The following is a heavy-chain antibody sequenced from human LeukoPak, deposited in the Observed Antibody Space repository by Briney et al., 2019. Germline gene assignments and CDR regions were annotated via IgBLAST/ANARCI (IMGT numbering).Heavy chain of an antibody. V-gene: IGHV4-34*01. Sequence: SETLSLTCAVYGGSFSGYYWNWIRQPPGKGLEWIGEINHSGSTNYNPTLKSRVTISVDTSKNQFSLKLSSVTAADTAVYYCARRLYGGNFDYRGQGTLVTVSS. D-gene: IGHD4-23*01. CDR2: INHSGST. CDR3: ARRLYGGNFDY. CDR1: GGSFSGYY. J-gene: IGHJ4*02.